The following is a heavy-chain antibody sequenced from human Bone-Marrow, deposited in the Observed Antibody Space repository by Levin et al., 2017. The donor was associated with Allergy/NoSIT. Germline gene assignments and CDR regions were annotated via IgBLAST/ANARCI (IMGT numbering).Heavy chain of an antibody. CDR1: GGSIRSGGYY. D-gene: IGHD5-18*01. J-gene: IGHJ4*02. CDR2: IYDSGST. V-gene: IGHV4-31*03. Sequence: SQTLSLPCTVSGGSIRSGGYYWRWIRQHPGKGLEWIGYIYDSGSTSYNPSLESRVAISVDTSKNQFYLKLTSLTAADTAVYYCARIPDTTSEFDYWGQGTLVTVSS. CDR3: ARIPDTTSEFDY.